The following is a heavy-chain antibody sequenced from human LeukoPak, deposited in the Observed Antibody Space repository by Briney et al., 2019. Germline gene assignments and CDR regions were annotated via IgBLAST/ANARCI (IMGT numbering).Heavy chain of an antibody. CDR3: ARQRRHGYNSADAFDI. D-gene: IGHD5-24*01. J-gene: IGHJ3*02. Sequence: GESLKISCKGSGYSFTSYWIGWVRQMPGKGLEWMGIIYPGDSDTRYSPSFQGQVTISADKSISTAYLQWSSLKASDTAMYYCARQRRHGYNSADAFDIWGQGTMVTVSS. CDR1: GYSFTSYW. V-gene: IGHV5-51*01. CDR2: IYPGDSDT.